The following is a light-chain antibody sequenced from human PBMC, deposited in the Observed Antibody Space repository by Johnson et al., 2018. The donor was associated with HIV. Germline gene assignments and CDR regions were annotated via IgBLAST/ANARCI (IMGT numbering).Light chain of an antibody. CDR1: SSNIGTNY. CDR3: GTWDRSWSAPYV. CDR2: END. Sequence: QSVLTQPPSVSAAPGQKVTISCSGSSSNIGTNYVSWYHQLPRAAPKLLIYENDNRPSGIPDRFFGSKSGTSATLAITGLQTGVEADYSCGTWDRSWSAPYVGGTGTEVTVL. V-gene: IGLV1-51*02. J-gene: IGLJ1*01.